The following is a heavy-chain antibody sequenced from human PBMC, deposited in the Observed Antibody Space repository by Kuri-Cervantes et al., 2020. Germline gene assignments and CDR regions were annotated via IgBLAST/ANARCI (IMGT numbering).Heavy chain of an antibody. J-gene: IGHJ4*02. CDR3: AKDQESTFCSGGSCYLFDY. CDR1: GFTFSSYA. Sequence: GGSLRLSCAASGFTFSSYAMSWVRQAPGKGLEWVSSISGSSTYIYYADSVKGRCTISRDNSKNTLYLQMNSLRAEDTAVYYCAKDQESTFCSGGSCYLFDYWGQGTLVTVSS. D-gene: IGHD2-15*01. V-gene: IGHV3-23*01. CDR2: ISGSSTYI.